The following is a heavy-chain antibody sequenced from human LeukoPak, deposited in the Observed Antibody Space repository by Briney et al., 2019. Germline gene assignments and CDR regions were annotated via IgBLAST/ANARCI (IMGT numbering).Heavy chain of an antibody. CDR3: ARAVKVATIPSDAFDI. CDR2: IYHSGST. V-gene: IGHV4-4*02. Sequence: PSGTLSLTCAVSGGSISSSNWWSWVRQPPGKGLEWIGEIYHSGSTNYNPSLKSRVTISVDKSKNQFSLKLSSVTAADTAVYYCARAVKVATIPSDAFDIWGQGTMVTVSS. D-gene: IGHD5-12*01. J-gene: IGHJ3*02. CDR1: GGSISSSNW.